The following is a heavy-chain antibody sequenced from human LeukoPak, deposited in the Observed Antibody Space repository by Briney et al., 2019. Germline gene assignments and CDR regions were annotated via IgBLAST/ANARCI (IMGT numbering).Heavy chain of an antibody. CDR1: GGSYSGYY. J-gene: IGHJ3*02. CDR2: INHSGST. D-gene: IGHD3-16*02. Sequence: SETLSLTCAVYGGSYSGYYWSWIRQPPGKGLEWIGEINHSGSTNYNPSLKSRVTISVDTSKNQFSLKLSSVTAADTAVYYCARLMITFGGVIVWAFDIWGQGTMVTVSS. V-gene: IGHV4-34*01. CDR3: ARLMITFGGVIVWAFDI.